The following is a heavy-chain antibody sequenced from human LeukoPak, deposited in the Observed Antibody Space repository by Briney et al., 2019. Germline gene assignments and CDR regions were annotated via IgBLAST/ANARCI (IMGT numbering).Heavy chain of an antibody. Sequence: GGSLRLSCAASGFTFSSYAMSWVRQAPGKGLEWVSAISGSGGSTYYADSVKGRFTISRDNSKNTLYLQMNSLRAEDTAVYYCARSDCSGGSCYLSLWGQGTLVTVSS. CDR2: ISGSGGST. J-gene: IGHJ4*02. CDR1: GFTFSSYA. D-gene: IGHD2-15*01. CDR3: ARSDCSGGSCYLSL. V-gene: IGHV3-23*01.